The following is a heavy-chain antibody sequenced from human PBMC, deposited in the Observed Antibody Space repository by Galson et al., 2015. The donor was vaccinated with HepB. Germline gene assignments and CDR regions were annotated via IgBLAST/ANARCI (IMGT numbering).Heavy chain of an antibody. CDR2: IYWDDDK. Sequence: PALVKPTQTLTLTCNFSGFSLTTRGAGVGWIRQPPGKALEWLSLIYWDDDKRYSPSLKNRLTITKDTSKSQVVLTMTNMDPVDTGTYYCARRYCSSSRCLFAFDHWGRGTLVTVSS. CDR3: ARRYCSSSRCLFAFDH. D-gene: IGHD2-2*01. V-gene: IGHV2-5*02. J-gene: IGHJ4*02. CDR1: GFSLTTRGAG.